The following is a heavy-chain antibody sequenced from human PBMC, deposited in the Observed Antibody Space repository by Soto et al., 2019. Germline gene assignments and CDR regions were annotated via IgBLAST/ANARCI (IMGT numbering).Heavy chain of an antibody. Sequence: HAHPLTCASSGGRDSSNSASSNCIKQSPSGGLEWLGRTYYRSKWYNDYAVSVKSRIPINPDTSKNQFSLQLNSVTPEDTAVYYCARDSLVPDYYYGLDVCGQGTTVTV. J-gene: IGHJ6*02. CDR1: GGRDSSNSAS. CDR2: TYYRSKWYN. D-gene: IGHD6-13*01. CDR3: ARDSLVPDYYYGLDV. V-gene: IGHV6-1*01.